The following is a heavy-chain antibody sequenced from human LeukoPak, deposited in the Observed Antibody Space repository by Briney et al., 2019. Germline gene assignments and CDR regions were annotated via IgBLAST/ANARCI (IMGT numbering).Heavy chain of an antibody. CDR1: GLTFSRAW. CDR2: IRSKSDGGTT. J-gene: IGHJ4*02. D-gene: IGHD3-22*01. V-gene: IGHV3-15*07. Sequence: GGSLRLSCAASGLTFSRAWMNWVRQAPGKGLEWVGRIRSKSDGGTTDYAAPVKGRFTISRDDSKNTLYMQVNSLQTEDTAVYYCSTIFPYDSNVDWGQGTLVTVSS. CDR3: STIFPYDSNVD.